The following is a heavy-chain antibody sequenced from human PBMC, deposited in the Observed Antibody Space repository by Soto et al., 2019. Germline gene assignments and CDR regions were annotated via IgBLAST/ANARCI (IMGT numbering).Heavy chain of an antibody. CDR3: AKKGYYDTSGYPIRYFDY. V-gene: IGHV3-33*06. CDR2: IWYDGSNK. CDR1: GFTFSNYG. J-gene: IGHJ4*02. Sequence: HPGGSLRLSCAASGFTFSNYGMHWVRQAPGKGLEWVAVIWYDGSNKYYADSVKGRFTISRDNSKNTLYLQMNSLRAEDTAVYYCAKKGYYDTSGYPIRYFDYWGQGTLVTVSS. D-gene: IGHD3-22*01.